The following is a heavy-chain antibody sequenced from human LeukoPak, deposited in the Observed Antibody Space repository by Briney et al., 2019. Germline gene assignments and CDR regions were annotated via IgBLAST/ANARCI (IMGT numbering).Heavy chain of an antibody. CDR2: IKYDGSAK. J-gene: IGHJ4*02. CDR1: GFSAGGYW. V-gene: IGHV3-7*01. D-gene: IGHD2-2*01. Sequence: GGSLRLSCAASGFSAGGYWMSWVRQAPGKGLEWVAIIKYDGSAKRYVDSVKGRFTISRDNVQNSLYLELNSLGSDDTAVYYCVRVQQSVVHFYFDSWGQGTLVTVSS. CDR3: VRVQQSVVHFYFDS.